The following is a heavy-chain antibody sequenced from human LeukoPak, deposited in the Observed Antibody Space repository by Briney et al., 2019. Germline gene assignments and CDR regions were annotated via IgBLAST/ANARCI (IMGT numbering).Heavy chain of an antibody. Sequence: GGSLRLSCAASGFSFNSDWMDWVRQAPGKGLEWVANIKHDGSEKNCLDSVKGRFAISRDNAQNSLYLQMNGLRVEDSAVYYCTRRLDDWGQGTLVTVSS. CDR3: TRRLDD. D-gene: IGHD3-16*01. CDR1: GFSFNSDW. V-gene: IGHV3-7*01. CDR2: IKHDGSEK. J-gene: IGHJ4*02.